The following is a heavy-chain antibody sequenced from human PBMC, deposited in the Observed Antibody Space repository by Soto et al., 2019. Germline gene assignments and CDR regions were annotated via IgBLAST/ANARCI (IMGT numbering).Heavy chain of an antibody. D-gene: IGHD3-10*01. V-gene: IGHV4-39*01. CDR2: MFYSGST. Sequence: SETLSLTCTVSGGSISSSPYYWGWIRQPPGKGLEWIGSMFYSGSTYYSPSLKSRVTISRDMSKNQFSLKLSSVTAAVTSVYYCARHRDYNRSGSWFDYWGQGTLVTVS. J-gene: IGHJ4*02. CDR3: ARHRDYNRSGSWFDY. CDR1: GGSISSSPYY.